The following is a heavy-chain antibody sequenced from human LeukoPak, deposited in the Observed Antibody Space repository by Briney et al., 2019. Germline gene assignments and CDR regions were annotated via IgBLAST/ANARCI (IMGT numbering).Heavy chain of an antibody. CDR2: INPNSGGT. V-gene: IGHV1-2*02. CDR1: GYTFTSYY. D-gene: IGHD3-9*01. CDR3: ARYDIRRAPDFDY. J-gene: IGHJ4*02. Sequence: GASVKVSCKASGYTFTSYYMHWVRQAPGQGLEWMGWINPNSGGTNYAQKLQGRVTMTTDTSTSTAYMELRSLRSDDTAVYYCARYDIRRAPDFDYWGQGTLVTVSS.